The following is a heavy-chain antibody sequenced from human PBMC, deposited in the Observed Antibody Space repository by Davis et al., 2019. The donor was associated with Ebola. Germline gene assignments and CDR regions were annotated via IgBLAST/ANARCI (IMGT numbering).Heavy chain of an antibody. Sequence: LRLSCAASGFTFSSYAMSWIRQHPGKGLEWIGYIYHSGITYYNPSLKSRITISVDTSKNQFSLKLRSVTAADTAVYYCASSVLRYFDWLLPFDYWGQGTLVAVSS. CDR2: IYHSGIT. J-gene: IGHJ4*02. D-gene: IGHD3-9*01. V-gene: IGHV4-31*02. CDR3: ASSVLRYFDWLLPFDY. CDR1: GFTFSSYA.